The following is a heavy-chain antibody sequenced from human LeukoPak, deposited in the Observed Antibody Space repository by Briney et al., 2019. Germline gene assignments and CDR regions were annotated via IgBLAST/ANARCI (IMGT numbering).Heavy chain of an antibody. CDR2: IYPGDSDT. D-gene: IGHD6-13*01. Sequence: GASLKISCKGSGYSFTNYWIAWVRQMPGKGLEWMGIIYPGDSDTRYSPSFQGQVTISAVKSISAAYLQWSSLKGSDTAMYYCARSVSRSWSSRFDYWGQGSLVTVSS. J-gene: IGHJ4*02. CDR1: GYSFTNYW. CDR3: ARSVSRSWSSRFDY. V-gene: IGHV5-51*01.